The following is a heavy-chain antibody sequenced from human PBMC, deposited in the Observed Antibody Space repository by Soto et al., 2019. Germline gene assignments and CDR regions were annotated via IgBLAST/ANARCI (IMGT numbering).Heavy chain of an antibody. J-gene: IGHJ4*02. D-gene: IGHD6-25*01. CDR3: AKTYRSAWHVFDY. Sequence: GGSLRLSYAASGFTFSTSVMSWVRQAPGKGLEWVSSVSVSSDVTYYADSVKGRFTISRDNSKNTLSLQMNNLRAEDTALYFCAKTYRSAWHVFDYWGQGTQVTVSS. CDR2: VSVSSDVT. CDR1: GFTFSTSV. V-gene: IGHV3-23*01.